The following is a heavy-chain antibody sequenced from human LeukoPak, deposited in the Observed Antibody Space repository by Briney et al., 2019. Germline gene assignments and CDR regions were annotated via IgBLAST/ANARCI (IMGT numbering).Heavy chain of an antibody. D-gene: IGHD4-17*01. CDR1: GCTFSSYA. CDR3: AKARYGDNITDVFNA. V-gene: IGHV3-23*01. Sequence: PGGSLRLTCAASGCTFSSYAMSWVRQAPGKGLEWVSSISVSGDRIFYVDSVKGRFTISRDNSKNTLFLQMSSLRAEDTAVYYCAKARYGDNITDVFNAWGQGTMVTVSS. CDR2: ISVSGDRI. J-gene: IGHJ3*01.